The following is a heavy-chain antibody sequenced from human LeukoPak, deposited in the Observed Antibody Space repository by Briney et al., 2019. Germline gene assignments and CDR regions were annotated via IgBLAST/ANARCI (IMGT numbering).Heavy chain of an antibody. J-gene: IGHJ6*03. CDR1: GYTFTSYG. V-gene: IGHV1-18*01. Sequence: ASVKVSCKASGYTFTSYGISWVRQAPGQGLEWMGWISAYNGNTNYAQKLQGRVTMTTDISTSTAYMELRSLRSDDTAVYYCAREYSSGWWDYYYMDVWGKGTTVTVSS. CDR2: ISAYNGNT. D-gene: IGHD6-19*01. CDR3: AREYSSGWWDYYYMDV.